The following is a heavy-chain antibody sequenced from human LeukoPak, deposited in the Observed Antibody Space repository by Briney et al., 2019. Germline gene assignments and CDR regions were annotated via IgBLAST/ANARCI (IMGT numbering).Heavy chain of an antibody. V-gene: IGHV3-21*01. CDR1: GFTFSSYS. J-gene: IGHJ4*02. CDR3: ARDRGSSWPGGFDY. CDR2: ISSSSSYI. Sequence: PGGSLRLSCGASGFTFSSYSMNWVRQAPGKGLEWVSSISSSSSYIYYADSVKGRFTISRDNAKNSLYLQMNSLRAEDTAVYYCARDRGSSWPGGFDYWGQGTLVTVSS. D-gene: IGHD6-13*01.